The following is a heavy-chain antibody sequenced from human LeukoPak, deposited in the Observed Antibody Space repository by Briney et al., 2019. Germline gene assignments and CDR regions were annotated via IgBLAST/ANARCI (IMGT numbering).Heavy chain of an antibody. J-gene: IGHJ3*01. D-gene: IGHD6-19*01. Sequence: GGSLRLSCAASGFTFSDYAMHWVRQAPGKGLEWVAFMRHDGTDIYYADSVKGRFTITRDNSKNTLYLQMNSLRAEDMAVYYCARGAVAGTWPGAFDFWGQGTMVTVSS. CDR2: MRHDGTDI. V-gene: IGHV3-30*02. CDR3: ARGAVAGTWPGAFDF. CDR1: GFTFSDYA.